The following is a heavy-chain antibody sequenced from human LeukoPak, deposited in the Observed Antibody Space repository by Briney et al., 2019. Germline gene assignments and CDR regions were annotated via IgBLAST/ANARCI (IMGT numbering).Heavy chain of an antibody. D-gene: IGHD1-26*01. CDR3: ARDCPQGEDAFDI. V-gene: IGHV4-59*01. J-gene: IGHJ3*02. CDR2: IYYSGST. CDR1: GGSISSYY. Sequence: SETLSLTCTVSGGSISSYYWSWIRQPPGKGLEWIGYIYYSGSTNYNPSLKSRVTISVDTSKNQFSLKLSSVTAADTAVYYCARDCPQGEDAFDIWGQGTMVTVSS.